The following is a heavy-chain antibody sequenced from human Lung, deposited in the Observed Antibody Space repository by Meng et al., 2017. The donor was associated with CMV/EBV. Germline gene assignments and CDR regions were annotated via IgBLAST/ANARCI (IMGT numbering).Heavy chain of an antibody. Sequence: GGSXRLXCAVSGFTVSSNYMNWVRQAPGKGLEWVSIIYGGTGTYYADSVKGRFSISRDNSKNTVYLQMDSLSPEDTAVYYCARAGASPQYFDYWGQGALVTVSS. CDR3: ARAGASPQYFDY. CDR1: GFTVSSNY. D-gene: IGHD4/OR15-4a*01. CDR2: IYGGTGT. V-gene: IGHV3-53*01. J-gene: IGHJ4*02.